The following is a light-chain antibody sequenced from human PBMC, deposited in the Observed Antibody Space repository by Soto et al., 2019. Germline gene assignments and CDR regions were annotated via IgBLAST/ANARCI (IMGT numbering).Light chain of an antibody. Sequence: EIVLTQSPGTLCLSPGERATLCCRASQSVSSSYLAWYQQKPGQAPRLLIYGASSRATGIPDRFSGSGSGTDFTLTISRLEPEDFAVYYCQQYGSSPLTFGGGTKVDIK. CDR2: GAS. CDR1: QSVSSSY. V-gene: IGKV3-20*01. CDR3: QQYGSSPLT. J-gene: IGKJ4*01.